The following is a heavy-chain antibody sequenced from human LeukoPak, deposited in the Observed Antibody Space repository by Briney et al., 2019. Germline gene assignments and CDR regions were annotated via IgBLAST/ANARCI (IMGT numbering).Heavy chain of an antibody. J-gene: IGHJ4*02. Sequence: ASVKVSCKASGYTFTSYGISWVRQAPGQGLEWMGWISAYNGNTNYAQKLQGRDTLTTDTSTSTAYMELRSLRSDDTAVYYCARETDRRQSDYWGQGTLVTVSS. CDR3: ARETDRRQSDY. CDR1: GYTFTSYG. V-gene: IGHV1-18*01. CDR2: ISAYNGNT. D-gene: IGHD1-1*01.